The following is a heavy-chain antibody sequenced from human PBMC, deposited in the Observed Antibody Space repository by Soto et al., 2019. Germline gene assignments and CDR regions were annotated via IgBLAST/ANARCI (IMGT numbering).Heavy chain of an antibody. V-gene: IGHV3-33*01. CDR3: ARGLNGYNDAFDN. Sequence: QVQLVESGGGVVQPGRSLRLSCAASEFNFSNYGMHWVRQAPGKGLEWVAVIWYDGSNKYYADSVKGRFTISRDNSKNTLYLQMNSLRVEDTAVYYCARGLNGYNDAFDNWGQGTLVTVSS. CDR1: EFNFSNYG. J-gene: IGHJ4*02. D-gene: IGHD5-12*01. CDR2: IWYDGSNK.